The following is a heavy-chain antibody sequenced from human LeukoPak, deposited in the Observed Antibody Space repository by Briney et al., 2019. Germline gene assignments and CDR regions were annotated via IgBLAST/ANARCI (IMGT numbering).Heavy chain of an antibody. V-gene: IGHV3-7*01. CDR1: GIMFSGYW. J-gene: IGHJ4*02. Sequence: GGSLRLSCTASGIMFSGYWMSWVRQAPGKGLEWVANIKQHGTEKYYVDSVKGRFTISRDDAKKSVYLQMNSLRAEDTAVYYWAGEGGPFDHWGQGILVTVAS. CDR3: AGEGGPFDH. CDR2: IKQHGTEK. D-gene: IGHD3-16*01.